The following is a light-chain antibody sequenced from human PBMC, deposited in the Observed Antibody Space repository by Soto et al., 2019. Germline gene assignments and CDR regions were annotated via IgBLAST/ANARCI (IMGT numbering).Light chain of an antibody. V-gene: IGKV1-27*01. CDR2: AAS. CDR3: QNYNGAPWT. J-gene: IGKJ1*01. Sequence: DIQMTQSASSLSASVGDRVTITCRASQGMSNYLVWYQQKPGKVPKLLIYAASTLQSGVPSRFSGSGSGTDFTLTITSLQPEDVATYYCQNYNGAPWTFGQGTKVEIK. CDR1: QGMSNY.